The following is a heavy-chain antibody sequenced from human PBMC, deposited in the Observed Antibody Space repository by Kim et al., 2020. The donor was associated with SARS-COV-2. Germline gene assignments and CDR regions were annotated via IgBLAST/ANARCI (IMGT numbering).Heavy chain of an antibody. CDR3: ARDGGYSGYDDYDFDY. V-gene: IGHV3-66*01. Sequence: SVTGRFTISSDKPKNTLYLQMNSLRAEDTAVYSCARDGGYSGYDDYDFDYWGQGTLVTVSS. J-gene: IGHJ4*02. D-gene: IGHD5-12*01.